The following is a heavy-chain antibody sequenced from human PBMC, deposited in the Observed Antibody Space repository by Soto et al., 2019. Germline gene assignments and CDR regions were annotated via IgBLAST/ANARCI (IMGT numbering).Heavy chain of an antibody. J-gene: IGHJ4*02. Sequence: GGSLRLSCAASGFTFSSYAMSWVRQAPGKGLEWVSAISGSGGSTYYADSVKGRFTISRDNSKNTLYLQMNSLRAEDTAVYYCAKLTYYDFWSGYPDDDWGQGTLVTVSS. V-gene: IGHV3-23*01. CDR2: ISGSGGST. CDR3: AKLTYYDFWSGYPDDD. D-gene: IGHD3-3*01. CDR1: GFTFSSYA.